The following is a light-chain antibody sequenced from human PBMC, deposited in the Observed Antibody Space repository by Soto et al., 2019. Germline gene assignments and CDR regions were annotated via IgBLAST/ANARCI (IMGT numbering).Light chain of an antibody. V-gene: IGKV3-20*01. J-gene: IGKJ1*01. CDR3: QQYGTSPPT. CDR1: QSVSSNF. Sequence: EIVLTQSPGTLSLSPGERATLSCKASQSVSSNFLAWYQRKPGQAPRLLIYGAPYRATDIPYRFSGSGSGXXXXXXXXXXXXXXFAVXYCQQYGTSPPTFGQGTKVEI. CDR2: GAP.